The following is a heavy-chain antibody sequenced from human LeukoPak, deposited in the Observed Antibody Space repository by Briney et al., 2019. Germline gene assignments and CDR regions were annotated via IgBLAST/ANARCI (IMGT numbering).Heavy chain of an antibody. D-gene: IGHD1-26*01. V-gene: IGHV4-59*12. CDR1: GGSISTYY. J-gene: IGHJ4*02. CDR3: ARTHSGSYSALDY. Sequence: PSETLSLTCTVSGGSISTYYWSWIRQPPGKGLEWIGYIYFSGSTDYNPSLKSRVTISVDTSKNQFSLKLSSVTAADTAVYYCARTHSGSYSALDYWGQGTLVTVSS. CDR2: IYFSGST.